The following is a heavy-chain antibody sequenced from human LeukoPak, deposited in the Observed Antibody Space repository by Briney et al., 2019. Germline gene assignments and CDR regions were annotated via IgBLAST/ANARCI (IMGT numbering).Heavy chain of an antibody. Sequence: PGGSLRLSCAASGFTFSSYWMHWVRQAPGKGLVWVSRIVTAGSSTSSADSAKGRFTISRDNAKNTLYLQMNSLRAEDTAVYYCARGSSTSFDYWGQGALVTVSS. CDR1: GFTFSSYW. D-gene: IGHD2-2*01. CDR2: IVTAGSST. J-gene: IGHJ4*02. CDR3: ARGSSTSFDY. V-gene: IGHV3-74*01.